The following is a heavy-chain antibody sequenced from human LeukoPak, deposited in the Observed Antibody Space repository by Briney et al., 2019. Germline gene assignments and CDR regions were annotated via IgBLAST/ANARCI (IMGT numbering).Heavy chain of an antibody. CDR2: MRLKKSDT. J-gene: IGHJ4*02. D-gene: IGHD3-22*01. CDR1: VYSFTTYD. Sequence: GASVNVSCKASVYSFTTYDINGVRQAPGQGREWMGWMRLKKSDTGYARKFQDRATLTWNIFKDTAYMELNSLTAEDAAVDLWCRGPPEDTSSGYWGQGIVVTVSS. CDR3: CRGPPEDTSSGY. V-gene: IGHV1-8*01.